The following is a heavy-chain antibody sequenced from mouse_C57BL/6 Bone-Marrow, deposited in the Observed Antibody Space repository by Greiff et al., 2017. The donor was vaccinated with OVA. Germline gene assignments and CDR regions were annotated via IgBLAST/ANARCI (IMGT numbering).Heavy chain of an antibody. CDR1: GYTFTDYY. Sequence: QVQLQQSGPELVKPGASVKISCKASGYTFTDYYINWVKQRPGQGLEWIGWIFPGSGSTYYNEKFKGKATLTVDKSSSTAYMELRSLTSEDSAVYFCARGDYYGSSEMAYWGQGTLVTVSA. V-gene: IGHV1-75*01. CDR3: ARGDYYGSSEMAY. J-gene: IGHJ3*01. D-gene: IGHD1-1*01. CDR2: IFPGSGST.